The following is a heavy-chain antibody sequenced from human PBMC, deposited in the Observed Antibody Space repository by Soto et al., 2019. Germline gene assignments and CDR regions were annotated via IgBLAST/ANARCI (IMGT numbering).Heavy chain of an antibody. CDR3: ARATTTVTTRPTLGY. J-gene: IGHJ4*02. CDR2: IDRDGTDT. CDR1: GFTFSSYA. V-gene: IGHV3-74*01. Sequence: GGSLRLSCAASGFTFSSYAMSWVRQAPGKGLVWVSRIDRDGTDTNYADSVKGRFTISRDNAKNTLFLQMDSLTAEDTAVYYCARATTTVTTRPTLGYWGRGTLVTVSS. D-gene: IGHD4-17*01.